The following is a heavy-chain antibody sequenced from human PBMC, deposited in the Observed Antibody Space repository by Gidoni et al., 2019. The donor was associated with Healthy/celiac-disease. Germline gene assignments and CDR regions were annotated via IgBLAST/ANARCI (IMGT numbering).Heavy chain of an antibody. V-gene: IGHV6-1*01. D-gene: IGHD4-17*01. CDR3: ARDLNYGDYEVGFDP. Sequence: DYAVSVKSRITINPDTSKNQFSLQLNSVTPEDTAVYYCARDLNYGDYEVGFDPWGQGTLVTVSS. J-gene: IGHJ5*02.